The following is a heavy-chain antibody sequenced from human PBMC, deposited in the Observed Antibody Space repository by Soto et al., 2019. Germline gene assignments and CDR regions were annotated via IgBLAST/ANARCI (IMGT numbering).Heavy chain of an antibody. CDR3: AKDRLTGTMPYGMDV. J-gene: IGHJ6*02. D-gene: IGHD1-7*01. CDR2: ISGSGGST. CDR1: GFTFSSYA. Sequence: GGSLRLSCAASGFTFSSYAMSWVRQAPGKGLEWVSAISGSGGSTYYADSVKGRFTISRDNSKNTLYLQMNSLRAEDTAAYYCAKDRLTGTMPYGMDVWGQGTTVTVSS. V-gene: IGHV3-23*01.